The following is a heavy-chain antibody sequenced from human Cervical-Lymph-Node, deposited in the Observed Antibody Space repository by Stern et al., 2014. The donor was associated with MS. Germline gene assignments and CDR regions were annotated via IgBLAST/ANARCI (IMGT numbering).Heavy chain of an antibody. CDR1: GGSISSGGYY. J-gene: IGHJ5*02. CDR2: ISHSGST. D-gene: IGHD6-13*01. CDR3: ARVASSWQNWFDP. V-gene: IGHV4-31*03. Sequence: VQLVQSGPGLVKPSQTLSLTCTVSGGSISSGGYYWSWIRQHPGKGLEWIGYISHSGSTSYNPSLKSRVTISVDTSKNQFSLKLSSVTAADTAVYYCARVASSWQNWFDPWGQGTLVTVSS.